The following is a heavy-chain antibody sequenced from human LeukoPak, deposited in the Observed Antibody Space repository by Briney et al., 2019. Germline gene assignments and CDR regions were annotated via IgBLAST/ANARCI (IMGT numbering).Heavy chain of an antibody. J-gene: IGHJ4*02. V-gene: IGHV3-15*01. Sequence: PGGSLRLSCAASGFTFSNAWGGWGSQAQGNGLDWGGRMKSETDGGTTDYAAPVKGRFTISRDDSKNTLYLQMNSLKTEDTAVYYCTTDGTAMAGFDYWGQGTLVTVSS. CDR3: TTDGTAMAGFDY. D-gene: IGHD5-18*01. CDR1: GFTFSNAW. CDR2: MKSETDGGTT.